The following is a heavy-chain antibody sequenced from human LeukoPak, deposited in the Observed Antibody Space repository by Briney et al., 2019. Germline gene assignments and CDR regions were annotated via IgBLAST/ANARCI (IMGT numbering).Heavy chain of an antibody. CDR2: IIPIFGTA. Sequence: ASVKVSCKASGGTFSSYAISWVRQAPGQGLEWMGGIIPIFGTANYAQKFQGRVTITADESTSTAYMELSSLRSEDTAVYYCARVIGYCSSTSCRSGFFDIWGQGTMVTASS. D-gene: IGHD2-2*03. CDR3: ARVIGYCSSTSCRSGFFDI. J-gene: IGHJ3*02. CDR1: GGTFSSYA. V-gene: IGHV1-69*13.